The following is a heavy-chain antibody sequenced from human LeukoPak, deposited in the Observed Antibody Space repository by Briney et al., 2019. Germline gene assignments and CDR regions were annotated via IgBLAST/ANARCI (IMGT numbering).Heavy chain of an antibody. V-gene: IGHV1-69*02. Sequence: SVKVSCKASGGTFSSYTISWVRQAPGQGLEWMGRIIPILGIANYAQKFQGRVTITADKSTSTAYMELSSLRSEDTAVYYCATDARSSSWYTDAFDIWGQRTMVTVSS. CDR3: ATDARSSSWYTDAFDI. J-gene: IGHJ3*02. CDR2: IIPILGIA. CDR1: GGTFSSYT. D-gene: IGHD6-13*01.